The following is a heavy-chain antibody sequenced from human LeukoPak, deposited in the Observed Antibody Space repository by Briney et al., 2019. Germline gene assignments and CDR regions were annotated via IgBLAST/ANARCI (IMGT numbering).Heavy chain of an antibody. CDR3: TRGLLWFGELDY. CDR1: GFTIGDYA. D-gene: IGHD3-10*01. J-gene: IGHJ4*02. Sequence: PAGSLRLSCTASGFTIGDYAMSWVRQAPGKGLEWVGFIRSKAYGGTTEYAASVKGRFTISRSDSKRIAYLQMNSLKTEDTAVYYCTRGLLWFGELDYWGQGTLVTVSS. CDR2: IRSKAYGGTT. V-gene: IGHV3-49*04.